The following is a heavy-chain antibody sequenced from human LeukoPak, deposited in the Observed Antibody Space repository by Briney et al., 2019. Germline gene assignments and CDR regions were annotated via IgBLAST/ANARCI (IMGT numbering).Heavy chain of an antibody. CDR1: GGSISSYY. CDR3: ARVGSSGWYRLSMFDY. D-gene: IGHD6-19*01. Sequence: SETLSLTCAVSGGSISSYYWSWIRQPPGKGLEWIGYIYYSGSTNYNPSLKSRVTISVDTSKNQFSLKLSSVTAADTAVYYCARVGSSGWYRLSMFDYWGQGTLVTVSS. CDR2: IYYSGST. V-gene: IGHV4-59*01. J-gene: IGHJ4*02.